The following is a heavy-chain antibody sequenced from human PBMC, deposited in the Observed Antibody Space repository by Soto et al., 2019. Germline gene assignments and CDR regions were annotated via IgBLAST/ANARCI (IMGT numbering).Heavy chain of an antibody. CDR3: AKDSIPYSSSYDLDH. V-gene: IGHV3-23*01. CDR2: ITGTGVSI. Sequence: EVQLLESGGGLVQPGGSLRLSCVASGLSFSGFAMSWVRQAPGKGLVWVSSITGTGVSIYYADSVRGRFTISRDNSKNTLYLQMSSLRAEDTARYYCAKDSIPYSSSYDLDHWGRGALVTVSS. J-gene: IGHJ4*02. CDR1: GLSFSGFA. D-gene: IGHD6-6*01.